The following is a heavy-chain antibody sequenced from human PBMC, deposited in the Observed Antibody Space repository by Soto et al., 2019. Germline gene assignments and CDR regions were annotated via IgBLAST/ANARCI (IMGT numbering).Heavy chain of an antibody. CDR3: ARAALSHGSGFGWFDP. D-gene: IGHD3-10*01. Sequence: QVQLVESGGGVVQPGRSLRLSCAASGFTFSSYGMHWVRQAPGKGLEWVAVIWYDGSNKYYADSVKGRFTISRDNSKNTLYLQMTSLRAEDTAVYYCARAALSHGSGFGWFDPWGQGTLVTVSS. J-gene: IGHJ5*02. V-gene: IGHV3-33*01. CDR2: IWYDGSNK. CDR1: GFTFSSYG.